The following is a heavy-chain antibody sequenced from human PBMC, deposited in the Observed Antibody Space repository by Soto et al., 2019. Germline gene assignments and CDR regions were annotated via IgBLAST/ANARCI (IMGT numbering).Heavy chain of an antibody. V-gene: IGHV3-15*01. D-gene: IGHD2-2*02. CDR2: IKSKTDGGTT. CDR3: TTDLGGCSSTSCYTIY. J-gene: IGHJ4*02. Sequence: PVGSLRLSCAASGFTFSNAWMSWVRQAPGKGLEWVGRIKSKTDGGTTDYAAPVKGRFTISRDDSKNTLYLQMNSLKTEDTAVYYCTTDLGGCSSTSCYTIYWGQGTLVTVSS. CDR1: GFTFSNAW.